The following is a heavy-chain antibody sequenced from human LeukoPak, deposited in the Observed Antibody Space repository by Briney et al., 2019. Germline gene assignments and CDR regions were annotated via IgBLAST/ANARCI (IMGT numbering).Heavy chain of an antibody. CDR3: ARVGTGAVADDDAFDI. D-gene: IGHD6-19*01. Sequence: GGSLRLSCAASGFIFSDYYMSWIRQAPGKGLEWISYISSSGHSIYYADSVKGRFTISRDKAKNSLYLQMNSLRVEDTAAYYCARVGTGAVADDDAFDIWGQGTMVTVSS. CDR2: ISSSGHSI. CDR1: GFIFSDYY. J-gene: IGHJ3*02. V-gene: IGHV3-11*01.